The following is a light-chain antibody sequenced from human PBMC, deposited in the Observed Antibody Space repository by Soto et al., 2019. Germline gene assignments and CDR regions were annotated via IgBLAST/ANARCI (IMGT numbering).Light chain of an antibody. J-gene: IGKJ1*01. CDR2: AAS. CDR3: QQSFNTPRT. Sequence: IPMTQSPSSLSASVGDRVSITCRASQSISTYLNWYQQNPGKAPKLLIYAASSLQSGVPSRFSGSGSGTDFTLTISSLQPEDFATYYCQQSFNTPRTFGHGTTVEIK. V-gene: IGKV1-39*01. CDR1: QSISTY.